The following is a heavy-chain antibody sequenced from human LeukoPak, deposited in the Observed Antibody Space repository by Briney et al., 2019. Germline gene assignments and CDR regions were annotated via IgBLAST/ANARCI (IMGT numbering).Heavy chain of an antibody. CDR3: ARDHCSPGTCLGGH. CDR2: IIPSLDVA. Sequence: SVKVSCKASGDTFIPYTFSWVRQAPGQGLEWIGRIIPSLDVANYAQKFQGRATLSVDRDTATTYMEVTSLRSEDTAIYYCARDHCSPGTCLGGHWGQGTLVTVSS. D-gene: IGHD2-15*01. J-gene: IGHJ4*02. V-gene: IGHV1-69*04. CDR1: GDTFIPYT.